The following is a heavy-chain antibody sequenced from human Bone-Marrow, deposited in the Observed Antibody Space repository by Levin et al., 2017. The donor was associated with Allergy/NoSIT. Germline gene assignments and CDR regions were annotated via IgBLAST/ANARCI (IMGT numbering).Heavy chain of an antibody. CDR3: ARLSPQGNYFDY. CDR2: IYPGDSDT. CDR1: GYSFTSYW. Sequence: ASVKVSCKGSGYSFTSYWIGWVRQMPGKGLEWMGIIYPGDSDTRYSPSFQGQVTISADKSISTAYLQWSSLKASDTAMYYCARLSPQGNYFDYWGQGTLVTVSS. D-gene: IGHD3-10*01. J-gene: IGHJ4*02. V-gene: IGHV5-51*01.